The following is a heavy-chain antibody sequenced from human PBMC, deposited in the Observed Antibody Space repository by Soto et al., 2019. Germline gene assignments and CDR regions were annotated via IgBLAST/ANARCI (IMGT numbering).Heavy chain of an antibody. CDR2: IWYDGSNK. Sequence: GGSLRLSCAASGFTFSSYGMHWVRQAPGKGLEWVAVIWYDGSNKYYADSVKGRFTISRDNSKSTLYLQMNSLTVEDTAVYYFARNMRPFWDGSYSPSISPDYWGQGTQVTVSS. D-gene: IGHD3-3*01. CDR3: ARNMRPFWDGSYSPSISPDY. CDR1: GFTFSSYG. J-gene: IGHJ4*02. V-gene: IGHV3-33*01.